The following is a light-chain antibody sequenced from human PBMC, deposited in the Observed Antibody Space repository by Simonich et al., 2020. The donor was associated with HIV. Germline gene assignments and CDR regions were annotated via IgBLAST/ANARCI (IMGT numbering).Light chain of an antibody. CDR1: QTVGSN. CDR3: QQYNKWPPWT. J-gene: IGKJ1*01. Sequence: EIVLTQSPATLSLSPGERATLSCRASQTVGSNLAWYQQKPGQAPRLLIYGASTRATGIPGRFSGSGSGTEFTLTISSLQSEDSAVYYCQQYNKWPPWTFGQGTKVEFK. V-gene: IGKV3-15*01. CDR2: GAS.